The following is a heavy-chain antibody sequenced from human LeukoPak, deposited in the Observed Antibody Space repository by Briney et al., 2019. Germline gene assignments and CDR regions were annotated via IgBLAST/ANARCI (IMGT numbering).Heavy chain of an antibody. CDR3: ARDRGYGSGSYSDYYGMDV. J-gene: IGHJ6*02. CDR1: GFTFSNYW. D-gene: IGHD3-10*01. V-gene: IGHV3-30-3*01. Sequence: GGSLRLSCAASGFTFSNYWMHWVRQAPGKGLEWVAVISYDGSNKYYADSVKGRFTISRDNSKNTLYLQMNSLRAEDTAVYYCARDRGYGSGSYSDYYGMDVWGQGTTVTVSS. CDR2: ISYDGSNK.